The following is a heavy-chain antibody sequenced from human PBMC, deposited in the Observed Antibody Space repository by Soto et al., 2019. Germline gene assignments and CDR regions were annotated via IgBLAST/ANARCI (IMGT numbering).Heavy chain of an antibody. V-gene: IGHV4-59*11. Sequence: SETLSLTCNVSGVSISSHYWSWIRQSPGKGPEWIGYISYRGTTDYSPSLESRVTISADTSKNQFSLRLTSVTAADTAVYYCAREVEWSGYFEYWGQGPVVTVSS. CDR1: GVSISSHY. D-gene: IGHD3-3*01. J-gene: IGHJ4*02. CDR3: AREVEWSGYFEY. CDR2: ISYRGTT.